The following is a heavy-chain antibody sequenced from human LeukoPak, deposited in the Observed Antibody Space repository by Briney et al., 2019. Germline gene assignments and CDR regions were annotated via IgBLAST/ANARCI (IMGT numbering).Heavy chain of an antibody. CDR1: GFTFSSYS. CDR2: ITTTFYT. CDR3: ARNCLKTYYYDSSGYDDAFDI. D-gene: IGHD3-22*01. J-gene: IGHJ3*02. Sequence: GGSLRLSCAASGFTFSSYSFNWVRQVPGKGLEWVSSITTTFYTYYTDSVKGRFTISRDNAKNSLYLQMNSLRAEDTAVYYCARNCLKTYYYDSSGYDDAFDIWGQGTMVTVSS. V-gene: IGHV3-21*01.